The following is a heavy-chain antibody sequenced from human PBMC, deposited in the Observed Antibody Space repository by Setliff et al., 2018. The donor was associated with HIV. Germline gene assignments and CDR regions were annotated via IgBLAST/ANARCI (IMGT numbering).Heavy chain of an antibody. CDR1: GYSFTTYY. CDR3: ARVEGATATLTD. J-gene: IGHJ4*02. Sequence: ASVKVSCKTSGYSFTTYYIHWMRQAPGQGLEWVGLMYTSGGGAKYAQRFQGRVTMTRDTSTRTVYMELSSLRSEDTAVYYCARVEGATATLTDWGQGTLVTVSS. CDR2: MYTSGGGA. D-gene: IGHD1-26*01. V-gene: IGHV1-46*01.